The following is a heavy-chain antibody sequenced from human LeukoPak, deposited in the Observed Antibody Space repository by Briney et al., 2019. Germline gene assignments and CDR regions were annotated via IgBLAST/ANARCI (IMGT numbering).Heavy chain of an antibody. CDR2: MNPNSGNT. Sequence: ASVKVSSKASGYTFTSYDINWVRQATGQGLEWMGWMNPNSGNTGYAQKFQGRVTMTRDTSISTAYMELSRLRSDDTAVYYCARVYYDSSGYFDPWGQGTLVTVSS. CDR1: GYTFTSYD. CDR3: ARVYYDSSGYFDP. J-gene: IGHJ5*02. D-gene: IGHD3-22*01. V-gene: IGHV1-8*01.